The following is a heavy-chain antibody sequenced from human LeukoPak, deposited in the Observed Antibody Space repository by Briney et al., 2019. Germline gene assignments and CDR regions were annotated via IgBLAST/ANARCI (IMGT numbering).Heavy chain of an antibody. J-gene: IGHJ3*02. Sequence: QPGGSLRLSCAASGFPFSNYWMHWVRQAPGKGLVWVSRVNSDGSTTNYADSVKGRFTISRDNAKNSLYLQMNSLRAEDTAVYYCARDSSGSPDAFDIWGQGTMVTVSS. D-gene: IGHD3-22*01. CDR1: GFPFSNYW. V-gene: IGHV3-74*01. CDR2: VNSDGSTT. CDR3: ARDSSGSPDAFDI.